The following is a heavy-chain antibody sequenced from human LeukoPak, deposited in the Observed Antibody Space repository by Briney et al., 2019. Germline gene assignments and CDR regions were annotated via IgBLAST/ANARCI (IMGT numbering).Heavy chain of an antibody. J-gene: IGHJ3*01. CDR2: IYRGGHT. CDR1: GFAACNNY. V-gene: IGHV3-53*01. CDR3: ARETGAAALN. D-gene: IGHD6-13*01. Sequence: GGSLRLSRAASGFAACNNYMSSVRQAPGKGLEWVSVIYRGGHTYYADPVKGRFTTSRDNSKNTVYLQMNSLRVEDTAVYYCARETGAAALNWGQGTVVTVSS.